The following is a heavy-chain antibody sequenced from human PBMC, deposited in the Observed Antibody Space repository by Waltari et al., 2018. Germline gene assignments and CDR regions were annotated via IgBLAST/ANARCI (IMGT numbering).Heavy chain of an antibody. CDR3: ASGCKKIGYCTGGGPV. J-gene: IGHJ6*04. V-gene: IGHV3-48*04. D-gene: IGHD2-8*02. CDR2: ISSSSSTI. CDR1: GFHFSSYI. Sequence: EVQLVESGGGLVQPGGSMRLSCAASGFHFSSYIMNWFSTAPGKGLEWVSYISSSSSTIYYADSVKGRFTISRDNAKNSLYLQMNSLRAEDTAVYYCASGCKKIGYCTGGGPVWGKGTTVTVSS.